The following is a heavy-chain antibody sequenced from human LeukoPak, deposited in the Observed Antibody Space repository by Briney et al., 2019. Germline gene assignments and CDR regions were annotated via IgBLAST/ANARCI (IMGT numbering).Heavy chain of an antibody. J-gene: IGHJ4*02. CDR1: GGSISSNDYY. CDR2: IYYRGST. CDR3: AKGFWSGYHPDY. V-gene: IGHV4-39*01. D-gene: IGHD3-3*01. Sequence: PSETLSLTRTVSGGSISSNDYYWGWIRQPPGKGLEWIGSIYYRGSTYYNPSLKSRLTISVDTSRNQFSLKLSSVTAADTAVYYCAKGFWSGYHPDYWGQGTLVTVSS.